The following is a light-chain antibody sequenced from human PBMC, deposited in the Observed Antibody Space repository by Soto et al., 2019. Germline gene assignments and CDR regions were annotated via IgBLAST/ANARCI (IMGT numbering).Light chain of an antibody. CDR3: VLYIGSGVGL. J-gene: IGLJ3*02. Sequence: QTVVTQEPSLSVSPGGTGTLTCGLSSGSVSTSHYDSWYHQTPGQAPRTLIYSTHIRSSGVPDRFSGSILGNKAALTITGAQACHESDYYCVLYIGSGVGLFGGGTKVT. V-gene: IGLV8-61*01. CDR2: STH. CDR1: SGSVSTSHY.